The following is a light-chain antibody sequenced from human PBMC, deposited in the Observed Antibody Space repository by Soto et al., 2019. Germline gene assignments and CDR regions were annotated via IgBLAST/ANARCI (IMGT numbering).Light chain of an antibody. CDR3: QHRMNWPLT. V-gene: IGKV3-11*01. CDR1: QTVSSY. Sequence: EIVLTQSPATLSLSPGERATLSCRASQTVSSYLLWYQQKRGQAPRLLIYDASNRATGIPARFSGSGSGTDFTLTISSLEPEDFAVYYCQHRMNWPLTFGQWTRLEIK. CDR2: DAS. J-gene: IGKJ5*01.